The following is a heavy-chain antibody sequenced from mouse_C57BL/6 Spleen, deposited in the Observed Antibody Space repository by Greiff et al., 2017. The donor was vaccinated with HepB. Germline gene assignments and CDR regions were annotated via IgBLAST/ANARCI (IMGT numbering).Heavy chain of an antibody. CDR2: IDPSDSYT. J-gene: IGHJ1*03. Sequence: VQLQQPGAELVMPGASVKLSCKASGYTFTSYWMHWVKQRPGQGLEWIGEIDPSDSYTNYNQKFKGKSTLTVDKSSSTAYMQLSSLTSEDSAVYYCARGIYYGNHGYFDVWGTGTTVTVSS. CDR3: ARGIYYGNHGYFDV. D-gene: IGHD2-1*01. CDR1: GYTFTSYW. V-gene: IGHV1-69*01.